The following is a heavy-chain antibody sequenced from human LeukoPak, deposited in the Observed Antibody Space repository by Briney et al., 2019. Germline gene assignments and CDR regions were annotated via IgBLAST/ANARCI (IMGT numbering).Heavy chain of an antibody. CDR2: ISWNSGSI. CDR1: GFTFEDYG. V-gene: IGHV3-9*01. Sequence: GGSLRLSCAASGFTFEDYGMHWVRQAPGKGLEWVSGISWNSGSIGYADSLNGRFSISRDNAKSSLYLQMNSLTANDTALYYCAKVPAHGDYVGGPSWYFDLWGRGTLVTVSS. CDR3: AKVPAHGDYVGGPSWYFDL. D-gene: IGHD4-17*01. J-gene: IGHJ2*01.